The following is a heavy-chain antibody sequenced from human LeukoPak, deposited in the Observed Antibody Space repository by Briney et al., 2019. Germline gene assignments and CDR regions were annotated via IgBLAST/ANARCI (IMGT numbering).Heavy chain of an antibody. CDR3: ARQSTKSFDF. J-gene: IGHJ4*02. CDR1: GDRFNTYW. CDR2: VYPGDSDT. Sequence: GESLKISCQGSGDRFNTYWIAWVRQLPGKGLEWMGNVYPGDSDTRYSPSFQGQVTMSVDKSISTAYLQWSSLKASDTAIYYCARQSTKSFDFWGQGTLVTVSS. V-gene: IGHV5-51*01.